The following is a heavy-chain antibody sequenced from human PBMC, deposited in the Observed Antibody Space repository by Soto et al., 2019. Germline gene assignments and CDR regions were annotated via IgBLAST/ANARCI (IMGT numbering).Heavy chain of an antibody. J-gene: IGHJ5*02. CDR2: IYYSGST. Sequence: QLQLQESGPGLVKPSETLSLTCTVSGGSISSSSYYWGWIRQPPGKGLEWIGSIYYSGSTYYNPSLQGRATISVDTSKNQFSLQLSSVTAADTAVYYCARGGIVLMVYAMVASWFDPWGQGTLVTVSS. D-gene: IGHD2-8*01. CDR3: ARGGIVLMVYAMVASWFDP. CDR1: GGSISSSSYY. V-gene: IGHV4-39*01.